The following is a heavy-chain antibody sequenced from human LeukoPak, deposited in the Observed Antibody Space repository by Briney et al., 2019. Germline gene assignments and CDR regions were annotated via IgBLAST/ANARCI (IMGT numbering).Heavy chain of an antibody. CDR3: VRGYNGFDS. J-gene: IGHJ4*02. Sequence: GGSLRLSCAASGFTFSDYFMDWVRQAPGRGLEWVARSRNRANGYTTEYPASVKDRFTISRDVSRNLLYLQMNSLKAEDTAVYYCVRGYNGFDSWGQGTLVTVSS. CDR1: GFTFSDYF. V-gene: IGHV3-72*01. CDR2: SRNRANGYTT. D-gene: IGHD2-8*01.